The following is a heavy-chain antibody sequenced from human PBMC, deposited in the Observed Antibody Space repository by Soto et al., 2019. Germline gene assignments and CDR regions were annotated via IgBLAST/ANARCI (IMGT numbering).Heavy chain of an antibody. CDR3: AKALRMATMN. D-gene: IGHD5-12*01. CDR1: GFTLSSYG. CDR2: ISYDGSNK. Sequence: GGSLRRSCAASGFTLSSYGMHWVRQAPGKGLEWVAGISYDGSNKYYADSVKGRFTISRDKSKNTLYLQMNSLRAEDTAVYYCAKALRMATMNWGQGTLVTVSS. J-gene: IGHJ4*02. V-gene: IGHV3-30*18.